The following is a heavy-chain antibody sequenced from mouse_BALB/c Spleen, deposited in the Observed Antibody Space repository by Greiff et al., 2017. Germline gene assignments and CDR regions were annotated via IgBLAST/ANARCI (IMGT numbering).Heavy chain of an antibody. J-gene: IGHJ2*01. CDR2: IWAGGST. Sequence: VKLMESGPGLVAPSQSLSITCTVSGFSLTSYGVHWVRQPPGKGLEWLGVIWAGGSTNYNSALMSRLSISKDNSKSQVFLKMNSLQTDDTAMYYCARDRGGTTVVAGDYWGQGTTLTVSS. D-gene: IGHD1-1*01. CDR1: GFSLTSYG. CDR3: ARDRGGTTVVAGDY. V-gene: IGHV2-9*02.